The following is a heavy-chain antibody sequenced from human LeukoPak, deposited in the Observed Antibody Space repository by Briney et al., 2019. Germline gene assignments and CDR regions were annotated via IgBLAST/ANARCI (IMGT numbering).Heavy chain of an antibody. V-gene: IGHV6-1*01. CDR2: TYYRSKWYN. CDR3: ARDGGLQLGVGFDY. CDR1: GDSVSSNSAA. Sequence: SQTLSLTCAISGDSVSSNSAAWNWIRQSPSRGLEWLGSTYYRSKWYNDYAVSVKSRMTINPDTSKNQFSLQLNSVTPEDTAVYYCARDGGLQLGVGFDYWGQGTLVTVSS. D-gene: IGHD5-24*01. J-gene: IGHJ4*02.